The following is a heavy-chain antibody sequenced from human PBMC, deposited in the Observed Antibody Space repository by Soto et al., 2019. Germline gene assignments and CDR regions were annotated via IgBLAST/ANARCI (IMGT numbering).Heavy chain of an antibody. D-gene: IGHD3-22*01. CDR2: IYHSGST. V-gene: IGHV4-30-2*01. Sequence: KTSETLSLTCAVSGGSISSGGYSWSWIRQPPGKGLEWIGYIYHSGSTYYNPSLKSRVTISVDRSKNQFSLKLSSVTAADTAVYYCAAGVDYYDSSGYPSSRWGQGTLVTVSS. CDR3: AAGVDYYDSSGYPSSR. J-gene: IGHJ4*02. CDR1: GGSISSGGYS.